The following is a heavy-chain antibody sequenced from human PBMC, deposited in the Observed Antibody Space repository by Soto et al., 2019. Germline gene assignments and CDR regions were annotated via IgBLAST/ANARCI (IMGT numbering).Heavy chain of an antibody. CDR3: ARHPGDPYYYYYMDV. CDR2: ISGSGGST. D-gene: IGHD4-17*01. V-gene: IGHV3-23*01. Sequence: GGSLRLSCAASGFTFSSYAMSWVRQAPGKGLEWVSAISGSGGSTYYADSVKGRFTISRDNSKNTLYLQMNSLRAEDTAVYYCARHPGDPYYYYYMDVWGKGTTVTVSS. CDR1: GFTFSSYA. J-gene: IGHJ6*03.